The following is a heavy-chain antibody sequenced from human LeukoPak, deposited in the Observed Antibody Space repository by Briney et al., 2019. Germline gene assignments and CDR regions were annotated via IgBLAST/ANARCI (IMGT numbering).Heavy chain of an antibody. Sequence: SETLSLTCTVSGGSINNYYWSWIRQPAGKGLEWIGRIYTTGSTNYNPSLKSRVTISVDTSKNQFSLKLSSVIAADTAVYYCARVDWLANHYYYMDVWGKGTTVTVSS. CDR3: ARVDWLANHYYYMDV. CDR2: IYTTGST. J-gene: IGHJ6*03. V-gene: IGHV4-4*07. D-gene: IGHD2-21*01. CDR1: GGSINNYY.